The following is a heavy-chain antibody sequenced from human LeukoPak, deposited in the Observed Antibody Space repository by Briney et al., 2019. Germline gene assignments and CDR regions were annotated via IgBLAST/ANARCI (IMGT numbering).Heavy chain of an antibody. D-gene: IGHD3-22*01. CDR1: GFTFSSYA. J-gene: IGHJ4*02. V-gene: IGHV3-33*08. CDR2: IWYDGSNK. Sequence: GGSLRLSCAASGFTFSSYAMHWVRQAPGKGLEWVAVIWYDGSNKYYADSVKGRFTISRDNSKNTLYLQMNSLRAEDTAVYYCAREKYYYDSSGYYVFDYWGQGTLVTVSS. CDR3: AREKYYYDSSGYYVFDY.